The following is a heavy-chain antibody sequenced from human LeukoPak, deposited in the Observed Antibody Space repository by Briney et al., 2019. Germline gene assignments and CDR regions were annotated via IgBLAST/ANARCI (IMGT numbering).Heavy chain of an antibody. Sequence: GGSLRLSCAASGFTFSSYSMNWVRQAPGKGLEWVSYISSSSSTIYYADSVKGRFTISRDNAKNSLYLQMNSLRAEDTAVYYCARESLSRYDSSPFQHWGQGTLVTVSS. CDR3: ARESLSRYDSSPFQH. CDR2: ISSSSSTI. D-gene: IGHD3-22*01. J-gene: IGHJ1*01. CDR1: GFTFSSYS. V-gene: IGHV3-48*04.